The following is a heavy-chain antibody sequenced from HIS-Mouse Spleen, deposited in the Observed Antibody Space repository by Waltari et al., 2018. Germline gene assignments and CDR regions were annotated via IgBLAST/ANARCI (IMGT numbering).Heavy chain of an antibody. V-gene: IGHV4-39*07. CDR1: GGSISSSSYY. CDR2: IYYSGST. CDR3: AREIPYSSSWYDWYFDL. Sequence: QLQLQESGPGLVKPSETLSLTCTVSGGSISSSSYYWGWIRQPPGKGLERIGSIYYSGSTYYTPSLKSRVTISVDTSKTQFSLKLSSVTAADTAVYYCAREIPYSSSWYDWYFDLWGRGTLVTVSS. J-gene: IGHJ2*01. D-gene: IGHD6-13*01.